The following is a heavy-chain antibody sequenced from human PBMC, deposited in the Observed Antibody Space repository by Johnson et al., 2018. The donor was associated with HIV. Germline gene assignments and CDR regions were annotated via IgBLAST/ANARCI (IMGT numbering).Heavy chain of an antibody. V-gene: IGHV3-30*04. D-gene: IGHD3-22*01. CDR1: GFTFSSYA. Sequence: QVQLVESGGGVVQPGRSLRLSCAGSGFTFSSYAFHWVRQAPAKGLEWVAAISYDGSNKYYADSVKGRFTISRDNSKNTLYLQMNSLRAEDTAVYYCARDRGNYYDSSGYYGLVAFDSWGQGTMVTVSS. CDR2: ISYDGSNK. CDR3: ARDRGNYYDSSGYYGLVAFDS. J-gene: IGHJ3*02.